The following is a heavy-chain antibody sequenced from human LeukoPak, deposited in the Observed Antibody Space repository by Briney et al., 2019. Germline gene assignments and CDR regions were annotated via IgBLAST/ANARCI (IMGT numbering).Heavy chain of an antibody. J-gene: IGHJ4*02. CDR3: AKIALSWVAGTVDY. Sequence: GGSLRLSCAASGFTFSSYAMSWVRQAPGKGLEWVSGITNNGGGTYYADSVKGRFTVSRDNSKNTLYLQMNSLRAEDTAVYYCAKIALSWVAGTVDYWGQGTLVPVTS. V-gene: IGHV3-23*01. CDR2: ITNNGGGT. D-gene: IGHD6-19*01. CDR1: GFTFSSYA.